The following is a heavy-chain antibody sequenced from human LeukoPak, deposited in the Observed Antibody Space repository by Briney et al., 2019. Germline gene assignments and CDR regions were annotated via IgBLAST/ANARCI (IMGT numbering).Heavy chain of an antibody. CDR3: ARDLSWSSSWYGYWFDP. V-gene: IGHV3-74*01. J-gene: IGHJ5*02. D-gene: IGHD6-13*01. CDR2: INSDGSST. Sequence: GGSLRLSCAASGFTFSSYWMHWVRQAPGKGLVGVSRINSDGSSTSYADSVKGRFTISRDNAKNTLYLQMNSLRAEDTAVYYCARDLSWSSSWYGYWFDPWGQGTLVTVSS. CDR1: GFTFSSYW.